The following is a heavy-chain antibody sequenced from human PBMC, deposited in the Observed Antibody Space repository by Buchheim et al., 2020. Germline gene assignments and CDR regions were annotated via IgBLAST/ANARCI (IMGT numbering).Heavy chain of an antibody. V-gene: IGHV2-5*02. D-gene: IGHD2-2*01. CDR3: AHSRGIVVPAARTSYNWFDP. CDR2: IYWDDDK. J-gene: IGHJ5*02. CDR1: GFSLSTRGVG. Sequence: QITLKESGPTLVKPTQTLTLTCTFSGFSLSTRGVGVGWILQPPGKALEWLAFIYWDDDKRYSPSLKSRLTITKDTSTNQVGLTLTSMDPVDTATYYCAHSRGIVVPAARTSYNWFDPWGQGTL.